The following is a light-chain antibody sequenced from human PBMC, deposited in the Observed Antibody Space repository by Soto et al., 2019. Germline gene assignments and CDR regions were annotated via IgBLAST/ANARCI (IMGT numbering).Light chain of an antibody. J-gene: IGKJ2*01. Sequence: EIVLTQSPGTLSLSPGERATLSCRASQSVSSSYLAWYQQKPGQAPRLLIYGASSRATGIPDRFSGSGSGTDFTLTISRLEPEDFAVYYCQQYCSSPHTLGQGTKLQLK. V-gene: IGKV3-20*01. CDR3: QQYCSSPHT. CDR1: QSVSSSY. CDR2: GAS.